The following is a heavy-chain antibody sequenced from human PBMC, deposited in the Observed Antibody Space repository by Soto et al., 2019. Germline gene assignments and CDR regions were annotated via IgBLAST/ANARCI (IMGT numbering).Heavy chain of an antibody. CDR1: GFIFSRYS. CDR3: ARGSAFIGLDY. CDR2: IGTSGSYI. D-gene: IGHD1-26*01. J-gene: IGHJ4*02. V-gene: IGHV3-21*01. Sequence: AGGSLRLSCAVSGFIFSRYSMNWVRQAPGKGLEWVSSIGTSGSYIYDTDSVKGRFTISRDNTKDSLYLQMNSLRAEDTAIYYYARGSAFIGLDYWGQGTPVTVSS.